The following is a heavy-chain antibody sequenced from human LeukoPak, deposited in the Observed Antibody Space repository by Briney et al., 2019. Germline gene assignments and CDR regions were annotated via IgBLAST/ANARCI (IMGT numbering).Heavy chain of an antibody. CDR1: GYTFITYY. Sequence: GASVKVSCKASGYTFITYYTHWVRQAPGQGIERMGVLNQSSGSTIYAQKFQGRVTITRDTSTSTVYMELSSLRSEDTAVYYCARDLGGSDNDDWGQGTLVSVS. J-gene: IGHJ4*02. D-gene: IGHD3-16*01. V-gene: IGHV1-46*01. CDR2: LNQSSGST. CDR3: ARDLGGSDNDD.